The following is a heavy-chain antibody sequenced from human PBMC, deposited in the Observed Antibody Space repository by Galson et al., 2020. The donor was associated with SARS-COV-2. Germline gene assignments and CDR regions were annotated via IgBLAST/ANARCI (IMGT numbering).Heavy chain of an antibody. CDR3: ARQTMTALREPRSKGAFDI. V-gene: IGHV4-39*01. Sequence: SETLSLTCTVSGGSISSSSYYWGWIRQPPGKGLEWIGSIYYSGSTYYNPSLKSRVTISVDTSKNQFSLKLSSVTAADTAVYYCARQTMTALREPRSKGAFDIWGQGTMVTVSS. CDR2: IYYSGST. J-gene: IGHJ3*02. D-gene: IGHD1-26*01. CDR1: GGSISSSSYY.